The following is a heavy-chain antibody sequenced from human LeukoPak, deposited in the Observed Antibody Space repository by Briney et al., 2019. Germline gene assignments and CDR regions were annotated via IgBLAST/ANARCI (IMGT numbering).Heavy chain of an antibody. Sequence: PGGSLRLSCAASGFTFSSYNMNWVRQAPGKGLEWVSSISSSSSYIYYADSVKGRFTISRDNAKNSLYLQMNSLRAEDTAVYYCAREGSQSSSWYVDYWGQGTLVTVSS. CDR2: ISSSSSYI. D-gene: IGHD6-13*01. J-gene: IGHJ4*02. CDR1: GFTFSSYN. V-gene: IGHV3-21*01. CDR3: AREGSQSSSWYVDY.